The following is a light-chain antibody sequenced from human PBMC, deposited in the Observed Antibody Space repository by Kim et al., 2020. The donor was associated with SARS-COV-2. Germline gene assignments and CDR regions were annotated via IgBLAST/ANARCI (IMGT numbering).Light chain of an antibody. Sequence: ASVGDRVTITGRASQGISSALDWYQQKPGKAPKFLIYDASSLESGVPSRFSGSGSGTDFTLTISSLQPEDFATYYCQHFNNHPITFGQGTRLEIK. J-gene: IGKJ5*01. CDR2: DAS. CDR1: QGISSA. V-gene: IGKV1D-13*01. CDR3: QHFNNHPIT.